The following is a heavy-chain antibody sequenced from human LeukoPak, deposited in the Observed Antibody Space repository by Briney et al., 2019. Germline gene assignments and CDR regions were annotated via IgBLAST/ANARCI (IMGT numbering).Heavy chain of an antibody. Sequence: GGSLRLSCAASGFTFSSYSMNWARQAPGKGLEWVSSISSSSSYIYYADSVKGRFTISRDNAKNSLYLQMNSLRAEDTAVYYCARTGAVAGTFYFDYWGQGTLVTVSS. D-gene: IGHD6-19*01. V-gene: IGHV3-21*01. J-gene: IGHJ4*02. CDR3: ARTGAVAGTFYFDY. CDR1: GFTFSSYS. CDR2: ISSSSSYI.